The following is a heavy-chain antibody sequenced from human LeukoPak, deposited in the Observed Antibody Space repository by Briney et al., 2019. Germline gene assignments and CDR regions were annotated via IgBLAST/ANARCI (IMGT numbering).Heavy chain of an antibody. Sequence: GGSLRLSCAASGFTFSSYEMNWVRQAPGKGLEWISYISSSSSTIYYADSVKGRFTISRDNAKNSLYLQMNSLRVEDTAVYYCARDQHGSGNYKRYFDYWGQGTLVTVSS. CDR2: ISSSSSTI. CDR3: ARDQHGSGNYKRYFDY. V-gene: IGHV3-48*03. J-gene: IGHJ4*02. D-gene: IGHD3-10*01. CDR1: GFTFSSYE.